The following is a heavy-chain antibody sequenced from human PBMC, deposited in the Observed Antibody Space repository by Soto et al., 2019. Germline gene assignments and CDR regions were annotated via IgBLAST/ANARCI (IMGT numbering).Heavy chain of an antibody. D-gene: IGHD2-8*02. V-gene: IGHV3-11*06. CDR3: VRCGGGCQLDL. J-gene: IGHJ5*02. CDR2: ISPGSRYP. Sequence: GGSLRLSCAGSGFTFGDSYMSWIRQAPGKGLEWLSYISPGSRYPAYADSVKGRFTISGDNAKRSVYLQMMSLTAEDTAIYYCVRCGGGCQLDLWGQGTMVTVSS. CDR1: GFTFGDSY.